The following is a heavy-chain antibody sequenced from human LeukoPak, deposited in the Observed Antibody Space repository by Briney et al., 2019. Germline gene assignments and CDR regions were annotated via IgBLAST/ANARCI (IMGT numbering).Heavy chain of an antibody. D-gene: IGHD3-22*01. V-gene: IGHV4-59*12. CDR3: ARAHTNYYDSSGLDY. J-gene: IGHJ4*02. CDR1: GGSISSYY. CDR2: IYYSGST. Sequence: SETLSLTCTVSGGSISSYYWSWIRQPPGKGLEWIGYIYYSGSTNYNPSLKSRVTISVDTSKNQFSLKLSSVTAADTAVYYCARAHTNYYDSSGLDYWGQGTLVTVSS.